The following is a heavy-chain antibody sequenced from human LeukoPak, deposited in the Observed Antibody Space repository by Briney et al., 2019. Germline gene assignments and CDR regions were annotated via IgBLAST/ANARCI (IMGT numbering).Heavy chain of an antibody. CDR2: IHHSGSI. J-gene: IGHJ4*02. CDR1: GVSISSNLW. D-gene: IGHD3-10*01. CDR3: ARGGDRSFDY. Sequence: PSETLSLTCAVSGVSISSNLWWTWGRPPPGRGLEWIAEIHHSGSINYNPSLKSRVTISVDKAKNQFSLNLNSVTAADTAVYYCARGGDRSFDYWGQGTLVTVSS. V-gene: IGHV4-4*02.